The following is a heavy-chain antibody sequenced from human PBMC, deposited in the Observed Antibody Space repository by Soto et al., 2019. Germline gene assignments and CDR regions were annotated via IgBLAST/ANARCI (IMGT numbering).Heavy chain of an antibody. Sequence: PSETMSLTCRVSGDSISDTVYYWGWIRQAPGKGLEWIGSIHYSGSTQSHPSLKTRVTISVDTSKNEFSLRLRSVTAADTAVYYCARGSGGKVEAYDYWGQGTLVTVSS. CDR3: ARGSGGKVEAYDY. D-gene: IGHD3-16*01. V-gene: IGHV4-39*01. CDR1: GDSISDTVYY. CDR2: IHYSGST. J-gene: IGHJ4*02.